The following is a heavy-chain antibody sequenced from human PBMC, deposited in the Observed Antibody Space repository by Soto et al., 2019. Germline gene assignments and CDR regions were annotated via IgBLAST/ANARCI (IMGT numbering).Heavy chain of an antibody. CDR1: DPMLINYW. CDR3: VRVIVGAAGLFEN. Sequence: EVQVVESGGALVNPGTSLSLSCVVSDPMLINYWMHWVRQAPGKGLAWVSRINHDGTITNYADSVKGRFTISRDNAENTLYLQMNSLRDEDMAVYYCVRVIVGAAGLFENWGQGSLVTVSS. D-gene: IGHD1-26*01. CDR2: INHDGTIT. J-gene: IGHJ4*02. V-gene: IGHV3-74*01.